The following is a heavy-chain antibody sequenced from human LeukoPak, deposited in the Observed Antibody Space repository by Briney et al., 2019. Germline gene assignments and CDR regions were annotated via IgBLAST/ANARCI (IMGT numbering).Heavy chain of an antibody. D-gene: IGHD3-10*01. J-gene: IGHJ5*02. V-gene: IGHV4-59*08. CDR3: ARHGGITMVRGVIRPFGWFDP. CDR2: IYYSGST. CDR1: GGSISSYY. Sequence: SETLSLTCTVSGGSISSYYWSWIRQPPGKGLEWIGYIYYSGSTNYNPSLKSRVTISVDTSKNQFSLKLSSVTAADTAVYYCARHGGITMVRGVIRPFGWFDPWGQRTLVTVSS.